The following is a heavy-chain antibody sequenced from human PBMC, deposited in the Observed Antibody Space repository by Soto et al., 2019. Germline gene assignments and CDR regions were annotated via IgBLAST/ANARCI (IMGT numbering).Heavy chain of an antibody. CDR2: ISGDSGNT. V-gene: IGHV1-3*01. CDR3: ARDGVAAGNINFDY. D-gene: IGHD6-19*01. Sequence: GSCKASGYMFTKSAMHWVRQAPGQRLEWMGWISGDSGNTKYSPKLQDRVTITRDTSASTAYMELSSLRSEDTALYYCARDGVAAGNINFDYWGQGTLGTVSS. J-gene: IGHJ4*01. CDR1: GYMFTKSA.